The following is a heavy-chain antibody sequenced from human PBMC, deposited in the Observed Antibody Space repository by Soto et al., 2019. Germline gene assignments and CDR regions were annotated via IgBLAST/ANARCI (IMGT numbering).Heavy chain of an antibody. D-gene: IGHD6-13*01. CDR1: EGTFNSYA. Sequence: QAQVVQSGAEVRKPGSSVKLSCKASEGTFNSYAIAWVRHAPGQGLEWMGGIIPYYNTLNYAQNFQDRVTITADESTNTAYMELSSLRSYATAGYFCASGASRWYPYFFDSWAEGTLVTVSP. CDR2: IIPYYNTL. J-gene: IGHJ4*02. CDR3: ASGASRWYPYFFDS. V-gene: IGHV1-69*01.